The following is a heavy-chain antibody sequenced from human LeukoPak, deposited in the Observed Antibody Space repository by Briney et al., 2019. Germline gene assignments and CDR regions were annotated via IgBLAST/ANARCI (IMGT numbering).Heavy chain of an antibody. Sequence: PGGSLRLSCAASGFTFSIYSMHWVRQAPGKGLEWVSYISSTSSTIYYTDSVKGRFTVSRGNAKQSLYLQMNSLGDEDTAVYYCARAKYAEQGDYWGQGTLVTVSS. V-gene: IGHV3-48*02. CDR3: ARAKYAEQGDY. CDR2: ISSTSSTI. D-gene: IGHD2-2*01. CDR1: GFTFSIYS. J-gene: IGHJ4*02.